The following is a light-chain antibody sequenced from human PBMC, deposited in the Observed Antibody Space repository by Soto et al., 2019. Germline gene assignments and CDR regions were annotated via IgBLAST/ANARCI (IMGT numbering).Light chain of an antibody. CDR1: QSVGSY. CDR3: QQRSNWPPT. CDR2: DAS. V-gene: IGKV3-11*01. Sequence: EIVLTQSPGTLSLSPGERATLSCRASQSVGSYLAWYQQKPGQTPRLLIYDASNRATGIPARFSGSGSGTDFTLTISGLEPEDFAAYYCQQRSNWPPTFGQGTRLEIK. J-gene: IGKJ5*01.